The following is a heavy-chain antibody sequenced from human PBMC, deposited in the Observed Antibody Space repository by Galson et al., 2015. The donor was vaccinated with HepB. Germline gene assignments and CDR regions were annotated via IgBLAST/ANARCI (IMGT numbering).Heavy chain of an antibody. V-gene: IGHV3-30*18. D-gene: IGHD5-18*01. J-gene: IGHJ6*01. CDR3: AKAGGYSYGPYYYYYGMDV. CDR1: GFTFSSYG. CDR2: ISYDGSNK. Sequence: LRLSCAASGFTFSSYGMPWVRQAPGKGLEWVAVISYDGSNKYYADSVKGRFTISRDNSKNTLYLQMNSLRAEDTAVYYCAKAGGYSYGPYYYYYGMDVWGQGTTVTVSS.